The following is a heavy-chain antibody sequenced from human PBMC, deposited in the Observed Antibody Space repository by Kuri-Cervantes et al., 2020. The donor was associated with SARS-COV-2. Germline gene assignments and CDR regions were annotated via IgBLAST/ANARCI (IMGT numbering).Heavy chain of an antibody. CDR2: IWYDGSNK. CDR3: AKVTHRGSGYQNPPDY. J-gene: IGHJ4*02. D-gene: IGHD3-3*01. V-gene: IGHV3-33*06. Sequence: GGSLRLSCAVSGFTFSSYGMHWVRQAPGKGLEWVTVIWYDGSNKYNADSVKGRFTISRDNSKNTLYLQMNSLRAEDRAVYYCAKVTHRGSGYQNPPDYWGQGTLVTVSS. CDR1: GFTFSSYG.